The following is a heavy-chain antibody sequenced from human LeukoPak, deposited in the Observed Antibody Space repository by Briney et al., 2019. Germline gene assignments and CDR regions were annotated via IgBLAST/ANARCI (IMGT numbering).Heavy chain of an antibody. D-gene: IGHD2-2*01. Sequence: ASAKVSCKASGYTFSNYYMYWVRQAPGQGLEWMGIINPGDGSTRYAPKFQGRVTMTRDTSTRTGYMELSSLRSEDTAVYYCARMVYCSSISCSYYYYYMDVWAKGTTVTVSS. CDR3: ARMVYCSSISCSYYYYYMDV. CDR1: GYTFSNYY. V-gene: IGHV1-46*01. CDR2: INPGDGST. J-gene: IGHJ6*03.